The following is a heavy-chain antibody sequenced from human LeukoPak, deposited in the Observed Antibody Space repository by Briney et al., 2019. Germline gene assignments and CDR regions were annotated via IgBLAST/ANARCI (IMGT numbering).Heavy chain of an antibody. V-gene: IGHV4-38-2*02. CDR3: ATQAIAEEDFDY. D-gene: IGHD2-21*01. Sequence: RSSETLSLTCTVSGYSISSGYYWGWIRQPPGKGLEWIGSIYHSGSTYYNPSLKSRVTISVDTSKNQFSLKLTSVTAADTAVYYCATQAIAEEDFDYWGQGTLVTVSS. CDR1: GYSISSGYY. CDR2: IYHSGST. J-gene: IGHJ4*02.